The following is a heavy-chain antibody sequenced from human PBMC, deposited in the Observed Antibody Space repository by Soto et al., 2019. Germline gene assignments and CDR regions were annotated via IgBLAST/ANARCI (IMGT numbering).Heavy chain of an antibody. CDR1: GDSVSSGIYY. Sequence: PSETLSLTCTVSGDSVSSGIYYWSWIRQPPGKGLEWIGSIYYSGTTYYNPSLNSRLTLSVDTTNNHVSLILRSVTAADAAVYYCASALPVNASYNWFDPWGQGTPVTVSS. V-gene: IGHV4-39*07. CDR2: IYYSGTT. J-gene: IGHJ5*02. CDR3: ASALPVNASYNWFDP. D-gene: IGHD2-8*01.